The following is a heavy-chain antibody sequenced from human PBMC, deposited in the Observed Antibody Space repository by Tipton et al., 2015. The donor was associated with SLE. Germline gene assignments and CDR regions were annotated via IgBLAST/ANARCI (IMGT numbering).Heavy chain of an antibody. D-gene: IGHD4-17*01. J-gene: IGHJ4*02. Sequence: TLSLTCTVSGGSISSGSYYWSWIRQPAGKGLEWIGRIYTSGSTNYNPPLKSRISISADTSKNQFSLTLNAVTAADAAVYYCARIRPGHGDPFDFWARGHWSPSP. CDR1: GGSISSGSYY. CDR2: IYTSGST. CDR3: ARIRPGHGDPFDF. V-gene: IGHV4-61*02.